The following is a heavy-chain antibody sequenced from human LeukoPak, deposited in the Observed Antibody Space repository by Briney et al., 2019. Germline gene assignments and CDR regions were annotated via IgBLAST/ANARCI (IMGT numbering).Heavy chain of an antibody. V-gene: IGHV4-39*02. CDR2: MFHSGRT. Sequence: PSETLSLTCTVSGGSISGGSYYWAWIRQPPWKGLEWIGTMFHSGRTYYNPSLKSRVTISADTSMIHCSLRLSSVTASDTAVYYCAREEGQKIDSWGQGTLVTVSS. CDR3: AREEGQKIDS. CDR1: GGSISGGSYY. J-gene: IGHJ4*02.